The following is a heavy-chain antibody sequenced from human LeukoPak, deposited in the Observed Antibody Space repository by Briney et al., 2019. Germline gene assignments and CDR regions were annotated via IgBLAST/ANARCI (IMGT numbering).Heavy chain of an antibody. Sequence: GGTLRLSCAASGFIFSSHGMNWVRQAPGKGLEWVSGISWNSGHKGYADSVKGRFTISRDNAKNSLYLQMNSLRAEDTAVYYCAELGITMIGGVWGKGTTVTISS. D-gene: IGHD3-10*02. CDR3: AELGITMIGGV. J-gene: IGHJ6*04. CDR1: GFIFSSHG. CDR2: ISWNSGHK. V-gene: IGHV3-21*01.